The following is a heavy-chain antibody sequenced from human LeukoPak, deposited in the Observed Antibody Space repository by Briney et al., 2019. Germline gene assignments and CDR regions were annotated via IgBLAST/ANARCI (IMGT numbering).Heavy chain of an antibody. V-gene: IGHV1-8*03. Sequence: ASVKVSCKASGYTFTSYDINWVRQATGQGPEWMGWMNPNSGNTGYAQKFQGRVTITRNTSISTAYMELSSLSSEDTAVYYCARGRYDFWSGPPYFDYWGQGTLVTVSS. CDR3: ARGRYDFWSGPPYFDY. CDR2: MNPNSGNT. D-gene: IGHD3-3*01. CDR1: GYTFTSYD. J-gene: IGHJ4*02.